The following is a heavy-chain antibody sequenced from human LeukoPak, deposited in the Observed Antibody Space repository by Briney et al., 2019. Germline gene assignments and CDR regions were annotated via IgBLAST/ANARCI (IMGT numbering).Heavy chain of an antibody. D-gene: IGHD3-3*01. CDR3: ATTNRFYGHYHH. J-gene: IGHJ1*01. V-gene: IGHV1-18*01. CDR2: IRAYNGNT. CDR1: GGTFSSYT. Sequence: ASVKVSCKASGGTFSSYTISWARQAPGQGLEWMGWIRAYNGNTNYAQKLQGRVTMTTDTSTSTAYMELRSLRSDDTAVYYCATTNRFYGHYHHWGQGTLVTVSS.